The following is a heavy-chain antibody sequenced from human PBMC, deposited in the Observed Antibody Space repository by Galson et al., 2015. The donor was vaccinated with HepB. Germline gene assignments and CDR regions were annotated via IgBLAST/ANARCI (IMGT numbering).Heavy chain of an antibody. CDR3: AKDRTWESSNWYERVFSFES. Sequence: SLRLSCAASGFTFSVYSMSWVRQAPGKGLECVSLIGGNGDITYYADSVKGRFTISRDQSKKTVYLQMNSLRAEDTAVYYCAKDRTWESSNWYERVFSFESWGKGTVVTVSS. V-gene: IGHV3-23*01. CDR2: IGGNGDIT. J-gene: IGHJ4*02. CDR1: GFTFSVYS. D-gene: IGHD6-13*01.